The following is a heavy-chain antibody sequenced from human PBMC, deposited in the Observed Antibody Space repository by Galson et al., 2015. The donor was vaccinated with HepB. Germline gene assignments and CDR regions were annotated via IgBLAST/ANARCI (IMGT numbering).Heavy chain of an antibody. CDR3: ARTPILAVPGAPTTYFDS. V-gene: IGHV1-69*13. J-gene: IGHJ4*02. CDR1: GGTFSNYA. D-gene: IGHD2-2*01. Sequence: SVKVSCKASGGTFSNYALSWVRQAPGQGLEWMGGIIPIFGSTNYAQKFQGRVTITADESTSAAYLELSSLKSDDTAVYYCARTPILAVPGAPTTYFDSWGRGTLVTVSS. CDR2: IIPIFGST.